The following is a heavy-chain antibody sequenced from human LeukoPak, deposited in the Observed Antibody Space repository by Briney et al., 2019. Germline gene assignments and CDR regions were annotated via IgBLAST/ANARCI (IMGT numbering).Heavy chain of an antibody. V-gene: IGHV3-23*01. CDR1: GFTFSSYA. CDR2: ISGSGGST. CDR3: ARGGSSSHYYYYYMDV. Sequence: PGGSLRLSCAASGFTFSSYAMTWVRQAPGKGLEWVSAISGSGGSTYYADSVKGRFTISRDNSKNTLYLQMNSLRAEDTAVYYWARGGSSSHYYYYYMDVWGKGTTVTVSS. J-gene: IGHJ6*03. D-gene: IGHD6-13*01.